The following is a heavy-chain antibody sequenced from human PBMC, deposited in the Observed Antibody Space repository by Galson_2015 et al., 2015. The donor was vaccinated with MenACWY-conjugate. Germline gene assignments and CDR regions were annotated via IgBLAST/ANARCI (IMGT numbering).Heavy chain of an antibody. CDR2: ISDSGAAT. CDR3: AKDVYMDV. CDR1: FRQYA. Sequence: FRQYAMSWVRQAPGTGLEWVAIISDSGAATHYIDSVKGRFTISRDNSKNTLYLQMSRLRAEDTALYYCAKDVYMDVWGKGTTVSVSS. V-gene: IGHV3-23*01. J-gene: IGHJ6*03.